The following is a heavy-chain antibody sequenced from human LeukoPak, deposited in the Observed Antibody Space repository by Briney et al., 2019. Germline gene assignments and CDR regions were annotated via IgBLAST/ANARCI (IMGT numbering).Heavy chain of an antibody. CDR2: IYYSGST. CDR3: ARAPWATVALFDY. J-gene: IGHJ4*02. V-gene: IGHV4-31*03. CDR1: GGSISSGGYY. Sequence: PSETLSLTCTVSGGSISSGGYYWSWIRQHPGKGLEWIGYIYYSGSTYYNPSLKSRVTISVDTSKNQFSLELSSVTAADTAVYYCARAPWATVALFDYWGQGTLVTVSS. D-gene: IGHD4-23*01.